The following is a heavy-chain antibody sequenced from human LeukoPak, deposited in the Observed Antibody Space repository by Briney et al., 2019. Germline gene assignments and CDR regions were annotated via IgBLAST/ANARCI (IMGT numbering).Heavy chain of an antibody. V-gene: IGHV5-51*01. CDR2: IYPGDSDT. D-gene: IGHD4-17*01. J-gene: IGHJ4*02. CDR3: ARQGDYGDYLHY. Sequence: GESLKISCKDSGYRFSSYWIAWVRQMPGKGLEYIGIIYPGDSDTRYSPSFQGQVTISADKSISTAYLQWSSLKASDTAMYYCARQGDYGDYLHYWGQGTLVTVSS. CDR1: GYRFSSYW.